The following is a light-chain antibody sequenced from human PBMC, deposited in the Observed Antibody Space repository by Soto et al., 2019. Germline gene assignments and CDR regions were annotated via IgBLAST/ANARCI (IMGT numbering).Light chain of an antibody. CDR3: QQYGSSRIT. CDR1: QSVSSSY. V-gene: IGKV3-20*01. CDR2: GAS. Sequence: EIVLTQSPGTLSLSPGERATLSCRASQSVSSSYLAWYQQKPGQAPRLLIYGASSRATGIPDRFSASGSGTDFTLTISRLEPEDFAVYYCQQYGSSRITFGGGTKVEIK. J-gene: IGKJ4*01.